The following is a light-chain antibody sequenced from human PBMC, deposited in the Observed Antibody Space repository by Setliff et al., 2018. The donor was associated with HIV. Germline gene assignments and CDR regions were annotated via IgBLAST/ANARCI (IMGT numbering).Light chain of an antibody. CDR2: EVS. Sequence: QSVLTQPASVSGSPGQSITISCTGTSSDVGGYNYVSWYQQYPGKAPKVMIYEVSKRPSGVSNRFSGSKSGNTASLTISGLQAEDEADYYCCSYSGRTSFVFGTGTKGTVL. J-gene: IGLJ1*01. V-gene: IGLV2-23*02. CDR3: CSYSGRTSFV. CDR1: SSDVGGYNY.